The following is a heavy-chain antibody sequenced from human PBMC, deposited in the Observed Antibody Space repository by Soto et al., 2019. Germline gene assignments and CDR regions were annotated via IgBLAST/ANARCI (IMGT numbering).Heavy chain of an antibody. J-gene: IGHJ4*02. CDR3: ARTRVGTTRYFDN. CDR1: GFSLRSSGMC. V-gene: IGHV2-70*11. CDR2: IDWDDDK. D-gene: IGHD1-1*01. Sequence: SGPTLVNPTQTLTLTCTFSGFSLRSSGMCVSWIRQPPGKALEWLARIDWDDDKYYSTSLKTRLTISKDTSKNQVVLTMTNMDPVDTAAYYCARTRVGTTRYFDNWGQGTPVTVSS.